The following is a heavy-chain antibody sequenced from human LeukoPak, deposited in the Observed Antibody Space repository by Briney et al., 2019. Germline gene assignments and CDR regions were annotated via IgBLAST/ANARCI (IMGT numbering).Heavy chain of an antibody. CDR3: ARGGYSYGREERVDY. CDR2: IRYDGSNK. V-gene: IGHV3-30*02. Sequence: PGGSLRLSCAASGFTFSSYGMHWVRQAPGKGLEWVAFIRYDGSNKYYADSVKGRFTISRDNAKNSLYLQMNSLRAEDTALYYCARGGYSYGREERVDYWGQGTLVTVSS. CDR1: GFTFSSYG. D-gene: IGHD5-18*01. J-gene: IGHJ4*02.